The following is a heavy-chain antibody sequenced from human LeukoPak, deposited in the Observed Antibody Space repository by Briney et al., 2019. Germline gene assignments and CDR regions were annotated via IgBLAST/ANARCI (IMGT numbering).Heavy chain of an antibody. Sequence: GASVKVSCKASGYTFTGYYMHWVRQAPGQGLEWMGWINPNSGGTNYAQKFQGRVTMTRDTSINTAYMELSRLRSDDTAVYYCAREWGGNLYSIDYWGQGTLVTVSS. CDR3: AREWGGNLYSIDY. D-gene: IGHD6-13*01. J-gene: IGHJ4*01. V-gene: IGHV1-2*02. CDR2: INPNSGGT. CDR1: GYTFTGYY.